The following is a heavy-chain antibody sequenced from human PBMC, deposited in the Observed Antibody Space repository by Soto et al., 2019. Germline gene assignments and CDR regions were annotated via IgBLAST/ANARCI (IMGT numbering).Heavy chain of an antibody. CDR3: ARAVSSGWYRTPFDY. J-gene: IGHJ4*02. CDR2: ISYDGSNK. D-gene: IGHD6-19*01. V-gene: IGHV3-30-3*01. Sequence: GGSLRLSCAASGFTFSSYAMHWVRQAPGKGLEWVAVISYDGSNKYYADSVKGRFTISRDNSKNTLYLQMNSLRAEDTAVYYCARAVSSGWYRTPFDYWGQGTLVTVSS. CDR1: GFTFSSYA.